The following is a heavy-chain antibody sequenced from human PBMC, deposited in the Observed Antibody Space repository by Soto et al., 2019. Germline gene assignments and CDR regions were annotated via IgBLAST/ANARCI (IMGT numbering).Heavy chain of an antibody. CDR1: GVSISSGGYY. J-gene: IGHJ4*02. V-gene: IGHV4-31*03. CDR2: IYDNDST. CDR3: ARHHMAATDMYFDY. Sequence: SETLSLTCTVSGVSISSGGYYWSWIRQHPGKGLEWIGYIYDNDSTYYNPSLKSRVTMSVDMSRNQFSLKLSSVTAADTAVYYCARHHMAATDMYFDYWGQGTLVTVSS. D-gene: IGHD6-19*01.